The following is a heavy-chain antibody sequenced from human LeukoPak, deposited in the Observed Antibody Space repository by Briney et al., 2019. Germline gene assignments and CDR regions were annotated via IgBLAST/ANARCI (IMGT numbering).Heavy chain of an antibody. CDR1: GFTFSNAW. Sequence: GGSLRLSCAAPGFTFSNAWMSWVRQAPGKGLEWVGRIKSKTDGGTTDYAAPVKGRFTVSRDDSNNTLSLQMNSLKTEDTAVYYCTADLDKKRIDYWGQGTLVTVSS. J-gene: IGHJ4*02. V-gene: IGHV3-15*01. CDR2: IKSKTDGGTT. CDR3: TADLDKKRIDY.